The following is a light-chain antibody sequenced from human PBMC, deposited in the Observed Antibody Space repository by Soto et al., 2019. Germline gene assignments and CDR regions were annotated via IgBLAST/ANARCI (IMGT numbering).Light chain of an antibody. CDR3: QQYSTYIRT. Sequence: DIQMTQSPSTLSASVGDRVTITCRASQNIHTWLAWFQQKPGKAPKLLIYDGTSLGSGVPSRFSGSGSGTEFILTVSSLQPEDSAAYYCQQYSTYIRTFGQGTKVEVK. J-gene: IGKJ1*01. CDR2: DGT. CDR1: QNIHTW. V-gene: IGKV1-5*01.